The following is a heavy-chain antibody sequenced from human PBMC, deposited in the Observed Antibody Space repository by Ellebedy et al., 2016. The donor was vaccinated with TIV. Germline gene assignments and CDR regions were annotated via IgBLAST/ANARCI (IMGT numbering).Heavy chain of an antibody. V-gene: IGHV4-30-2*01. Sequence: MPSETLSLTCAVSGVSISSGNYPWSWIRQPPGNGLEWIGYIYHNGRTYYNPSLKSRVAISVDRSKNQFSLKLSSVPAADTAVYSCAGGSAVPQNWFDLWGQGTLVTVSS. CDR3: AGGSAVPQNWFDL. CDR2: IYHNGRT. J-gene: IGHJ5*02. CDR1: GVSISSGNYP. D-gene: IGHD2-15*01.